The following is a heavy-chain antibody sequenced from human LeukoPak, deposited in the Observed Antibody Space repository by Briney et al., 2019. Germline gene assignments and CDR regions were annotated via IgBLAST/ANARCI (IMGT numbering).Heavy chain of an antibody. D-gene: IGHD3-10*01. CDR2: IYPADSDT. CDR1: GYRFTDYW. V-gene: IGHV5-51*01. Sequence: GESLKISCQGSGYRFTDYWIGWVRQVPGKGLEWRGIIYPADSDTRYSPSFQGQVTISADKSISTAYLQWSSLKASDTAMYYCARSVSERLLWFGELLGYWGQGTLVTVSS. CDR3: ARSVSERLLWFGELLGY. J-gene: IGHJ4*02.